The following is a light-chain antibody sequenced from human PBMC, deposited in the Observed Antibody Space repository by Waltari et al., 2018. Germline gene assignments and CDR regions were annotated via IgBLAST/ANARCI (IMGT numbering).Light chain of an antibody. CDR1: QSVATYY. V-gene: IGKV3-20*01. J-gene: IGKJ4*01. Sequence: EIVFTQSPGTLSLSPGERATLPCRASQSVATYYFAWYQQKSGQAPRLLIYGASSRATGIPDRFSGGGSGTDFTLTISRLEPEDFAVYYCQQYGSSPLTFGGGTKVEIK. CDR3: QQYGSSPLT. CDR2: GAS.